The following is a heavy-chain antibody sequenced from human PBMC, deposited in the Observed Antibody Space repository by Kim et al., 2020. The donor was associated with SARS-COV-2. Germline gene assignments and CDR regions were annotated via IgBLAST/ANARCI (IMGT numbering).Heavy chain of an antibody. CDR2: ISYDGYTK. CDR3: AKVAIMGATINYFDH. Sequence: GGSLRLSCAASGFTFRDYGIHWVRQAPGQGLEWVALISYDGYTKYYADSVKGRFTISRDNSENTLYLQMNSLRVDDAAVYYCAKVAIMGATINYFDHWGQGALVAVSS. V-gene: IGHV3-30*18. CDR1: GFTFRDYG. D-gene: IGHD1-26*01. J-gene: IGHJ4*02.